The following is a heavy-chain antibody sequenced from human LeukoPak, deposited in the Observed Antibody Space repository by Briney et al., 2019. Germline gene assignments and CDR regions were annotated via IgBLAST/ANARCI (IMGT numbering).Heavy chain of an antibody. CDR2: IYHSGNT. CDR1: GGSISSSNW. D-gene: IGHD6-13*01. J-gene: IGHJ4*02. Sequence: PSETLSLTCAVSGGSISSSNWWSWVRQPPGKGLEWIGEIYHSGNTNYNPSLKSRVTISVDKSKNQFSLKLSSVTAADTAVYYCARVGQQLVALFDYWGQGTLVTVSS. CDR3: ARVGQQLVALFDY. V-gene: IGHV4-4*02.